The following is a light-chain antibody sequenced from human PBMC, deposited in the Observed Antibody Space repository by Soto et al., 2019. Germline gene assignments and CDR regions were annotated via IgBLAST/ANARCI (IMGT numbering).Light chain of an antibody. CDR1: QTTNTW. V-gene: IGKV1-5*01. J-gene: IGKJ2*01. CDR2: DAS. CDR3: KQYISYPYT. Sequence: GDRVTITCRASQTTNTWLAWYQQKPGTAPKLLIYDASSLEGGVPSRFSASGSGTEFTLTISSLQPDDLATYYCKQYISYPYTFGQGTKVDNK.